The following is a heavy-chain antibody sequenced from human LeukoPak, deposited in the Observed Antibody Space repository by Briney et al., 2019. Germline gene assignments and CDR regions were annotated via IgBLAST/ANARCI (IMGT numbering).Heavy chain of an antibody. CDR2: INSDGSST. CDR1: GFTFSSYW. D-gene: IGHD5-24*01. J-gene: IGHJ4*02. CDR3: ARDGLAAITFDY. Sequence: GGSLRLSCVASGFTFSSYWMHWVRQAPGKGLAWVSHINSDGSSTTYADPVKGRFTISRDNAKNTLYLQMSSLRAEDTAVYYCARDGLAAITFDYWGQGILVTVSS. V-gene: IGHV3-74*01.